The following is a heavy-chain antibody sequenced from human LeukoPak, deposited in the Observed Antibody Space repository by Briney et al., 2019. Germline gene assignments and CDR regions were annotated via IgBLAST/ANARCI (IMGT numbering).Heavy chain of an antibody. CDR1: GFAFSTYS. D-gene: IGHD3-22*01. CDR3: ARCPYDSTGYYSVPSHLDY. CDR2: IKQDGSAK. Sequence: PGGSLRLSCATSGFAFSTYSMNWVRQAPGKGLEWVANIKQDGSAKYYVDSLRGRFSISRDNVKNSLFLQMNSLSAEDTAVYYCARCPYDSTGYYSVPSHLDYWGQGTLVTVSS. V-gene: IGHV3-7*01. J-gene: IGHJ4*02.